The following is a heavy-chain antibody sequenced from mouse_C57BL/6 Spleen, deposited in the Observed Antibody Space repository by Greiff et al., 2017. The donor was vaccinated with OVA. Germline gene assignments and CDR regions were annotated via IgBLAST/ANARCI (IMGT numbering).Heavy chain of an antibody. D-gene: IGHD3-1*01. J-gene: IGHJ3*01. Sequence: VQLQESGAELVKPGASVKISCKASGYAFSSYWMNWVKQRPGKGLEWIGQIYPGDGDTNYNGKFKGKATLTADKSSSTAYMQLSSLTSEDSAVYVCARDGPQRGAWFAYWGQGTLVTVSA. V-gene: IGHV1-80*01. CDR3: ARDGPQRGAWFAY. CDR1: GYAFSSYW. CDR2: IYPGDGDT.